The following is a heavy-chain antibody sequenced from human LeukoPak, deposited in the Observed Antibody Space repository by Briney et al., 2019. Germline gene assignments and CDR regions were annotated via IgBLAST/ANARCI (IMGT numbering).Heavy chain of an antibody. J-gene: IGHJ4*02. CDR1: GFTFSSYG. CDR3: AKTVYMIVVVITPRRFDY. D-gene: IGHD3-22*01. CDR2: ISYDGSNE. V-gene: IGHV3-30*18. Sequence: GGSLRLSCAASGFTFSSYGIHWVRQAPGKGLEWVALISYDGSNEYYADSVKGRFTISRDNSKNTLYMQMNSLRAEDTAVYYCAKTVYMIVVVITPRRFDYWGQGTLVTVSS.